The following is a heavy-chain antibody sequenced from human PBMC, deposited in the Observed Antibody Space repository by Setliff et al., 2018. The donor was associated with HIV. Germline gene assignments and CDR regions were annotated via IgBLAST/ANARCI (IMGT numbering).Heavy chain of an antibody. J-gene: IGHJ4*02. CDR1: GGSFSGYY. D-gene: IGHD3-16*01. V-gene: IGHV4-34*01. CDR3: ARGSPPYYDYVWGSCLLDY. CDR2: IYYSGST. Sequence: SETLSLTCAVYGGSFSGYYWSWIRQPPGKGLEWIGYIYYSGSTYYNPSLKSRVTISVDTSKNQFSLKLSSVTAADTAVYYCARGSPPYYDYVWGSCLLDYCGQGTLVTVSS.